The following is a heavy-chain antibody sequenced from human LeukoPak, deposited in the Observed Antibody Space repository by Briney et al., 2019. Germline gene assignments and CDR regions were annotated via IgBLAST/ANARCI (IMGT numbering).Heavy chain of an antibody. Sequence: SETLSLTCTVSGYSISSGYYWGWIRQPPGKGLDWIGSIYHSGGTYYNPSLKSRVTISVDTSKNQFSLQLSSVTAAHTAVYYWPRDVDTAMVNFDYWGQGTLVTVSS. CDR3: PRDVDTAMVNFDY. D-gene: IGHD5-18*01. CDR1: GYSISSGYY. J-gene: IGHJ4*02. V-gene: IGHV4-38-2*02. CDR2: IYHSGGT.